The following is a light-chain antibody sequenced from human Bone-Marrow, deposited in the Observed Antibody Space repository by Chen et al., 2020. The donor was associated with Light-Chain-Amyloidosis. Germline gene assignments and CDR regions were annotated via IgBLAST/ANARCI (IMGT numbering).Light chain of an antibody. CDR3: QVWDRSSDRPV. CDR2: EDS. V-gene: IGLV3-21*02. J-gene: IGLJ3*02. Sequence: SYVLTQPSSVSVAPGQTDTIACGGNNIGSTSVHGYQQTPGQAPLLVVYEDSDRPSGIPERLSGSNSGNTATLTISRVEAGDEADYYCQVWDRSSDRPVFGGGTKLTVL. CDR1: NIGSTS.